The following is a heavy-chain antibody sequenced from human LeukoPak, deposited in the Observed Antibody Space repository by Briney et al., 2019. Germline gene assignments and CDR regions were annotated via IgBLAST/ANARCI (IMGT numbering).Heavy chain of an antibody. J-gene: IGHJ4*02. D-gene: IGHD3-16*02. Sequence: GGSLRLSCAASGFTFSSYSMNWVRQAPGKGLEWVSSISSSSSYIYYADSVKGRFTISRDNAKNSLYLQMNSLRAEDTAVYYCATLYDYFWGSYRYPDYWGQGTLVTVSS. CDR3: ATLYDYFWGSYRYPDY. CDR1: GFTFSSYS. CDR2: ISSSSSYI. V-gene: IGHV3-21*04.